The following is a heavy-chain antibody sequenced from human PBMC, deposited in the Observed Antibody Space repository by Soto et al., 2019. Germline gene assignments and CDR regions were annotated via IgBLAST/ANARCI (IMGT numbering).Heavy chain of an antibody. CDR3: AKVMTTWVYYFDY. CDR2: ISGSGGST. D-gene: IGHD3-16*01. V-gene: IGHV3-23*01. J-gene: IGHJ4*02. CDR1: GFTFSSYA. Sequence: SLRLSCAASGFTFSSYAMSWVRQAPGKGLEWVSAISGSGGSTYYADSVKVRFTISRDNSKNTLYLQMNSLRAEDTAVYYCAKVMTTWVYYFDYWGQGTLVTVLL.